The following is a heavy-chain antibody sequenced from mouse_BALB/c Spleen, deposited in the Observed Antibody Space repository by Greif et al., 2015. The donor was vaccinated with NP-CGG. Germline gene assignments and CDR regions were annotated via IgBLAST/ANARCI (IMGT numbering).Heavy chain of an antibody. D-gene: IGHD2-14*01. V-gene: IGHV5-12-2*01. J-gene: IGHJ3*01. CDR3: ARHRGYDGPWFAY. CDR1: GFTFSSYT. CDR2: ISNGGGST. Sequence: EVMLVESGGGLVQPGGSLKLSCAASGFTFSSYTMSWVRQTPEKRLEWVAYISNGGGSTYYPDTVKGRFTISRDNAKNTLYLQMSSLKSEDTAMYYCARHRGYDGPWFAYWGQGTLVTVSA.